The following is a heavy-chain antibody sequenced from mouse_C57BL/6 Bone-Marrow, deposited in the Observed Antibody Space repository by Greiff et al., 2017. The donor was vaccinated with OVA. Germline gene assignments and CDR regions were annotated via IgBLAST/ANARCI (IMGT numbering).Heavy chain of an antibody. D-gene: IGHD2-3*01. V-gene: IGHV1-64*01. CDR2: IHPNSGST. Sequence: VQLQQPGAELVKPGASVKLSCKASGYTFTSYWMHWVKQRPGQGLEWIGMIHPNSGSTNYNEKFKSKATLTVDKSSSTAYMQLSSLTSEDSAVYDCARRRLLRTYAMDYWGQGTSVTVSS. CDR3: ARRRLLRTYAMDY. CDR1: GYTFTSYW. J-gene: IGHJ4*01.